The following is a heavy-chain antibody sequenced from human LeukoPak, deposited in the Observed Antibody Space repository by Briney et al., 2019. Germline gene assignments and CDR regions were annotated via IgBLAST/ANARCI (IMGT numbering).Heavy chain of an antibody. CDR3: AWGLSSGWYVY. D-gene: IGHD6-19*01. V-gene: IGHV1-46*01. CDR2: INPNSGST. Sequence: ASVKVSCKASGYTFTSYYMHWVRQAPGQGLEWMGIINPNSGSTSYAQKFPGRVTMTRDTSTSTVYMELSSLRSEDTAVYYCAWGLSSGWYVYWGQGTLVTVSS. CDR1: GYTFTSYY. J-gene: IGHJ4*02.